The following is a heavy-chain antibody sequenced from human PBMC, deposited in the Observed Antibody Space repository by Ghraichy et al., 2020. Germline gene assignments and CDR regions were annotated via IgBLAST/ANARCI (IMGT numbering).Heavy chain of an antibody. CDR2: TIPSISIA. Sequence: SVKVSCKASGGTASRYYVSWVRQAPGQGLEWMGRTIPSISIANYAPRFQGRLTITTDESSNTAYMELNSLTSDDTAVYFCSRGSPGWPFDFWGQGTLVTVSS. J-gene: IGHJ4*02. CDR1: GGTASRYY. D-gene: IGHD6-19*01. CDR3: SRGSPGWPFDF. V-gene: IGHV1-69*04.